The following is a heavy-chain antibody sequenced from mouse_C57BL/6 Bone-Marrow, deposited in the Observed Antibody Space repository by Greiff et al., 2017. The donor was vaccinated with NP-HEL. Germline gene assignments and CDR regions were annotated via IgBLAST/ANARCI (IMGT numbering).Heavy chain of an antibody. Sequence: VQLQESGAELARPGASVKLSCKASGYTFTSYGISWVKQRTGQGLEWIGEIYPRSGNTYYNEKFKGKATLTADKSSSTAYMELRSLTSEDSAVYFCARGDYDGYFDVWGTGTTVTVSS. J-gene: IGHJ1*03. CDR1: GYTFTSYG. CDR2: IYPRSGNT. D-gene: IGHD2-4*01. V-gene: IGHV1-81*01. CDR3: ARGDYDGYFDV.